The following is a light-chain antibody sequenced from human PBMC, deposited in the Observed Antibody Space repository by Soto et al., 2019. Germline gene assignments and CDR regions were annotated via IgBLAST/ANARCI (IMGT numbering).Light chain of an antibody. V-gene: IGKV1-5*01. J-gene: IGKJ1*01. CDR2: DAS. CDR3: QQYNSYWT. CDR1: QSISSW. Sequence: DIQMTQSPSTLSASVGDRVTITCRASQSISSWLAWYQQKPGKAPKLLIYDASSLESGVPSRFSGSGSGTEFTLAISGLQPDGFATYYCQQYNSYWTCGQGTVTVIK.